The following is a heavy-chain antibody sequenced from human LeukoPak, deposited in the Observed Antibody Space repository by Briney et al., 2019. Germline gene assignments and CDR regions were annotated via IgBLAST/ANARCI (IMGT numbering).Heavy chain of an antibody. Sequence: SSETLPLTCTVSGGSISGGYYWSWIRQPPGKGLEWIGYIYYSGSTNYNPSLKSRVTISVDTSKNQFSLKLSSVTAADTDVYYCARASARNYYYYYMDVWGKGTTVTVSS. CDR2: IYYSGST. D-gene: IGHD6-6*01. CDR3: ARASARNYYYYYMDV. V-gene: IGHV4-61*08. CDR1: GGSISGGYY. J-gene: IGHJ6*03.